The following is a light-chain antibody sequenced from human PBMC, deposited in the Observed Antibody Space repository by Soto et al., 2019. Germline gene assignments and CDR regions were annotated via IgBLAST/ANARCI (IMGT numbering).Light chain of an antibody. Sequence: QSALTQPASVSGSPGQSITISCTGTSSDIGSYDYVSWYQQHPGKAPNLIIYEVTDRPSGVSNRFSGSKSGNTASLTISGLQAEDEADYSCSSFTSTSTRLFGSGTKLTVL. CDR2: EVT. CDR1: SSDIGSYDY. CDR3: SSFTSTSTRL. V-gene: IGLV2-14*01. J-gene: IGLJ1*01.